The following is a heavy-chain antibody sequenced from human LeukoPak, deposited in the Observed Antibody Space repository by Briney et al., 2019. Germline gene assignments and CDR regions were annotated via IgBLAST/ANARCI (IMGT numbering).Heavy chain of an antibody. V-gene: IGHV3-7*01. CDR2: IKQDGSEK. Sequence: GGSLRLSCAASGFTLSHYWMTWVRQAPGKGLEWVANIKQDGSEKYYVDSVKGRFTISRGNAKNSLFLQMNSLRAEDTAVYYCARFGDYGKMYYYYYMDVWGKGTTVTVSS. CDR1: GFTLSHYW. CDR3: ARFGDYGKMYYYYYMDV. D-gene: IGHD4-17*01. J-gene: IGHJ6*03.